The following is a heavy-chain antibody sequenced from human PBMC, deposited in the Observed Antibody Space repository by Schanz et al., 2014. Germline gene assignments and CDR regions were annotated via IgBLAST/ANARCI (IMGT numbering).Heavy chain of an antibody. CDR3: VRVPSRDVSFDL. CDR2: ISPYTGNP. Sequence: QVELVQSGDEVKKPGASVKVSCKTSGYTFSDYGITWVRHAPGQGLEWVGWISPYTGNPHYVDKMEGRVTMTTATSTRTAYMELRSLRSDDTAHYYCVRVPSRDVSFDLWGRGTLVTDSS. J-gene: IGHJ2*01. D-gene: IGHD3-16*01. CDR1: GYTFSDYG. V-gene: IGHV1-18*01.